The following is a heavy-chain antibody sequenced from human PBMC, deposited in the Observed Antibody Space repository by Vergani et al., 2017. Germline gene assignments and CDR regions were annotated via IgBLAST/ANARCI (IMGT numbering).Heavy chain of an antibody. CDR1: GGSISSYY. Sequence: QVQLQESGPGLVKPSETLSLTCTVSGGSISSYYWSWIRQPPGKGLEWIGYIYYSGSTNYHPTLKSRVSISVATSKNQFSLKLVSVTAADTAVYYGARGSYGSGSYYNRNPLPFDYWGQGTLVTVSS. J-gene: IGHJ4*02. CDR2: IYYSGST. V-gene: IGHV4-59*01. D-gene: IGHD3-10*01. CDR3: ARGSYGSGSYYNRNPLPFDY.